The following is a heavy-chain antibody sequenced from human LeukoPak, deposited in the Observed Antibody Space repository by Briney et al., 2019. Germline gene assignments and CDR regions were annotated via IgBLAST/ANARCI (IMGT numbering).Heavy chain of an antibody. Sequence: PGGSLRLSWAASGFTFSSYSMNWVRQAPGKGLEWVSSISSSISYIYYADSVKGRFTISRDNAKNSLYLQMNSLRAEDTAVYYCAKDPGRWLQWGFLDYWGQGTLVTVSS. CDR1: GFTFSSYS. J-gene: IGHJ4*02. CDR3: AKDPGRWLQWGFLDY. V-gene: IGHV3-21*01. CDR2: ISSSISYI. D-gene: IGHD5-24*01.